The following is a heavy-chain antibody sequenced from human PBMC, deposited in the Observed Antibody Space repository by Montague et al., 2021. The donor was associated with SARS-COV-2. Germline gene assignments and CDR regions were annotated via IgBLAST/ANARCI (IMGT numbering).Heavy chain of an antibody. Sequence: SETLSLTCTFSGNVLTRNTYYWGWIRQPPGKGLKFIGSKSSGGSSNYNTPFEGRVTVSVDRSKSQFSLSLTSVSAADTAVYYCARSFCGPTTCYENWFDLWGQGILVTVSS. D-gene: IGHD2-15*01. CDR3: ARSFCGPTTCYENWFDL. CDR2: KSSGGSS. V-gene: IGHV4-39*07. CDR1: GNVLTRNTYY. J-gene: IGHJ5*02.